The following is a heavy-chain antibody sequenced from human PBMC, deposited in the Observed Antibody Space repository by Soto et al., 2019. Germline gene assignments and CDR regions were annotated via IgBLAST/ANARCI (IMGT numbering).Heavy chain of an antibody. CDR1: GFTFRIYA. CDR2: IHNGGNT. D-gene: IGHD5-18*01. J-gene: IGHJ4*02. V-gene: IGHV3-23*01. Sequence: EVQLLESGGGLVQPGGSLRFSCAASGFTFRIYAMSWVRQAPGKGLEWVSTIHNGGNTYYADSVRGRFTSSRDNSKSTLYLQMNSLRADDTAVYYCAKYRGMDTVRYYFDYWGQGSLVSVSS. CDR3: AKYRGMDTVRYYFDY.